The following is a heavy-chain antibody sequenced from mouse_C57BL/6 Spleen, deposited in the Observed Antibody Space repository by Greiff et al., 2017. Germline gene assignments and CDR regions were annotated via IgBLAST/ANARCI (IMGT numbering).Heavy chain of an antibody. D-gene: IGHD1-1*01. V-gene: IGHV3-6*01. J-gene: IGHJ1*03. Sequence: EVQVVESGPGLVKPSQSLSLTCSVTGYSITSGYYWNWIRQFPGYKLEWMGYISYDGSNNYNPSLKNRISITRDTSKNQFFLKLNSVTTEDTATYYCARRIYYYGSRGDWYFDVWGTGTTVTVSS. CDR1: GYSITSGYY. CDR2: ISYDGSN. CDR3: ARRIYYYGSRGDWYFDV.